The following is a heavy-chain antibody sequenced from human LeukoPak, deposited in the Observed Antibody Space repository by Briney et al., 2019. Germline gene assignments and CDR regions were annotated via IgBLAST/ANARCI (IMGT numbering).Heavy chain of an antibody. Sequence: GASVKVSCKASGYTFTSYDINWVRQATGQGLEWMGWMNPNSGNTGYAQKFQGRVTMTRNTSISTAYMELSSLRSEDTAVYYCATVWFGELDVASYYGMDVWGQGTTVTVFS. CDR3: ATVWFGELDVASYYGMDV. CDR1: GYTFTSYD. J-gene: IGHJ6*02. D-gene: IGHD3-10*01. CDR2: MNPNSGNT. V-gene: IGHV1-8*01.